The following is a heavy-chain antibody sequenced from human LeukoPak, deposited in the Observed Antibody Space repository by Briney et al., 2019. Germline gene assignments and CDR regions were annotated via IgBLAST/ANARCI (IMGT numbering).Heavy chain of an antibody. D-gene: IGHD6-13*01. Sequence: GASVKVSCKASGYTFTSYDITWVRQAPGQGLEWMGRIIPILGMANYAQKFQGRVTITADKSTSTAYMELSSLRSEDTAVYYCAREGGSSAIDYWGQGTLVTVSS. J-gene: IGHJ4*02. V-gene: IGHV1-69*04. CDR1: GYTFTSYD. CDR2: IIPILGMA. CDR3: AREGGSSAIDY.